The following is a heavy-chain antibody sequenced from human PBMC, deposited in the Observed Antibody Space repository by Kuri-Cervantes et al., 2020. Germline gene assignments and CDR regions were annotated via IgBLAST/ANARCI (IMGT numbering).Heavy chain of an antibody. CDR3: ARDRDYFDY. J-gene: IGHJ4*02. V-gene: IGHV3-30*14. CDR1: GFAFSSCA. Sequence: GGSLRLSCAASGFAFSSCAMHWVRQAPGKGLEWVAVISYDGSNKYYADSVKGRFTISRDNSKNTLYLQMNSLRAEDTAVYYCARDRDYFDYWGQGTLVTVSS. CDR2: ISYDGSNK. D-gene: IGHD3-10*01.